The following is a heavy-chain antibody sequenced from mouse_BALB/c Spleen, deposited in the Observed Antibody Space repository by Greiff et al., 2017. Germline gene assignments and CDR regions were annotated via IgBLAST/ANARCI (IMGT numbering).Heavy chain of an antibody. V-gene: IGHV5-6-5*01. CDR3: ARVSIYYGYDVNYFDY. J-gene: IGHJ2*01. Sequence: EVMLVESGGGLVKPGGSLKLSCAASGFTFSSYAMSWVRQTPEKRLEWVASISSGGSTYYPDSVKGRFTISRDNARNILYLQMSSLRSEDTAMYYCARVSIYYGYDVNYFDYWGQGTTLTVSS. D-gene: IGHD2-2*01. CDR2: ISSGGST. CDR1: GFTFSSYA.